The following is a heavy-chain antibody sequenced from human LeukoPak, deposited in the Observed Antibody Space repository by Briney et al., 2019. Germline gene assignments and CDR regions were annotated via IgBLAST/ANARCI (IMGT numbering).Heavy chain of an antibody. D-gene: IGHD2-2*01. Sequence: GASVKVSCKASGYTFTSYYMHWVRQAPGQGLEWMGWINPNSGGTNYAQKFQGRVTITTDESTSTAYMELSSLRSEDTAVYYCARGRGYCSSTSCYEDFCFDPWGQGTLVTVSS. CDR1: GYTFTSYY. V-gene: IGHV1-2*02. J-gene: IGHJ5*02. CDR3: ARGRGYCSSTSCYEDFCFDP. CDR2: INPNSGGT.